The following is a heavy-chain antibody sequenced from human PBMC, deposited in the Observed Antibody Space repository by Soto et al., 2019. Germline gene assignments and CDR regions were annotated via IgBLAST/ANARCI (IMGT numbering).Heavy chain of an antibody. CDR1: GYYFSDYW. V-gene: IGHV5-51*01. CDR2: IQPRDSDT. D-gene: IGHD3-3*01. Sequence: XESLKVSWRRSGYYFSDYWISWVRQMPGRGLEWMGIIQPRDSDTKYSPSFQGHVTFSVDMSISTAFLYCNSLKASDTAIYYCARQYYNFWGGSYSGSSYFDFWGRGALVTVSS. J-gene: IGHJ2*01. CDR3: ARQYYNFWGGSYSGSSYFDF.